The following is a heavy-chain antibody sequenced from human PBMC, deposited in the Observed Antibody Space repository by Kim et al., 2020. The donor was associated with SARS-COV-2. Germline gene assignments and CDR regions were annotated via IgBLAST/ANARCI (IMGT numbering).Heavy chain of an antibody. CDR2: ISWNSGSI. V-gene: IGHV3-9*01. CDR1: GFTFGDYG. D-gene: IGHD3-3*01. Sequence: GGSLRLSCAASGFTFGDYGMHWVRQAPGKGLEWVSGISWNSGSIGYADSVKGRFTISRDNAKNSLYLQMNSLRAEDTALYYCAKDPTIFGVVRPPYFDYWGQGTLVTVSS. CDR3: AKDPTIFGVVRPPYFDY. J-gene: IGHJ4*02.